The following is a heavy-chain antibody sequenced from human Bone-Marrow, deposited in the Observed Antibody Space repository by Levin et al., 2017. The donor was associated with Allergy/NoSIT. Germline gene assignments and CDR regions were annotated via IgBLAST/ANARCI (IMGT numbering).Heavy chain of an antibody. CDR3: ARGGYRYGQGLDF. V-gene: IGHV4-61*02. J-gene: IGHJ4*02. D-gene: IGHD5-18*01. CDR1: GDSFSRGDYS. Sequence: PSETLSLTCTLSGDSFSRGDYSWSWIRQPAGKGLEWIGRFYSSGTTDYNPSLKSRVTISLDTSKNQFSLKLSPVTAADTAFYFCARGGYRYGQGLDFWGQGSLVTVSS. CDR2: FYSSGTT.